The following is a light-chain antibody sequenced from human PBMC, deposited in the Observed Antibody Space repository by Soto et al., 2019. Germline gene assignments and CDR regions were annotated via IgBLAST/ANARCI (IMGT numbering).Light chain of an antibody. Sequence: QSALTQPASVSVSPGQSITISCTRTSSNVGTYNVVSWYQQYPGKAPKLIIYEDTKRPSGISSRFSGSKSGNTASLTISGLQAEDEADYYCWSFVGLRTWVFGGGTQLTVL. CDR1: SSNVGTYNV. CDR3: WSFVGLRTWV. J-gene: IGLJ3*02. V-gene: IGLV2-23*01. CDR2: EDT.